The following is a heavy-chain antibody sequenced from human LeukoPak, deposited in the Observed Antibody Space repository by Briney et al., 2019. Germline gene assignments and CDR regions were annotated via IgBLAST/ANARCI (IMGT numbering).Heavy chain of an antibody. V-gene: IGHV4-59*01. CDR3: ARKGEVTVPTKNAFDL. CDR2: IYHNGRT. D-gene: IGHD2-21*02. CDR1: GGSISSYY. J-gene: IGHJ3*01. Sequence: SETLSLTCTVSGGSISSYYWSWIRQPPGKGLDWIGVIYHNGRTDYNPSLKSRVTISADTSKNQFSLKLSSVTAADTAVYFCARKGEVTVPTKNAFDLWGRGTMVTVSS.